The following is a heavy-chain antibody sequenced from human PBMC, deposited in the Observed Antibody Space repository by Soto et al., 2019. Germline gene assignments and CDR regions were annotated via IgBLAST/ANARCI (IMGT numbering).Heavy chain of an antibody. CDR1: GFTFSSYG. J-gene: IGHJ4*02. V-gene: IGHV3-30*03. Sequence: QVQLVESGGGVVQPGRSLRLSCAASGFTFSSYGMHWVRQAPGKGLEWVAVISVDGSYKNYADSVKGRFTISRDNSKNTLYLQMDSLRAEDTAVYYCARGPRLALWFGELIDYWGQGTLVTVSS. CDR3: ARGPRLALWFGELIDY. D-gene: IGHD3-10*01. CDR2: ISVDGSYK.